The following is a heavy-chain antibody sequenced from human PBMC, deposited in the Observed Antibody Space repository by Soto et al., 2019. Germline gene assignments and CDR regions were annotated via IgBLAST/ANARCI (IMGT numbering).Heavy chain of an antibody. V-gene: IGHV3-23*01. J-gene: IGHJ5*01. CDR2: ISGSGGST. CDR1: GFTFSSYA. CDR3: AKAYTWNTRGFDY. D-gene: IGHD1-20*01. Sequence: PVGSLRLSCAASGFTFSSYAMSWVRQAPGKGLEWVSAISGSGGSTYYADSVKGRFTISRDNSKNTLYLQMNSLRAEDTAVYYCAKAYTWNTRGFDYCGHGTLVTVSS.